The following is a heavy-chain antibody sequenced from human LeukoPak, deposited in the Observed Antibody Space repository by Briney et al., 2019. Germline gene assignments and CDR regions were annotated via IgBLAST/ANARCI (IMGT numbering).Heavy chain of an antibody. CDR1: GGSISSSSYY. V-gene: IGHV4-39*07. J-gene: IGHJ5*02. Sequence: PSETLSLTCTVSGGSISSSSYYWGWIRLPPGTGLEWIGSIYYSGSTYYNPSLKSRVTISVDTSKNQFSLKLSSVTAADTAVYYCARDSLVGGMTLDWFDPWGQGTLVTVSS. CDR2: IYYSGST. D-gene: IGHD1-20*01. CDR3: ARDSLVGGMTLDWFDP.